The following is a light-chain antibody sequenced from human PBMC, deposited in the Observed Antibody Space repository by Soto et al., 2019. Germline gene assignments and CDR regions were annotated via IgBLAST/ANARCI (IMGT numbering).Light chain of an antibody. Sequence: EIVLTQSPGTLSLSPGEGATLSCRASHTISSGSLAWYQQKPGQPPRLLIYGGSSRAAGIPDRFSGSGSGTDFSLTISRLEPEDFAVYYCQQYGSSRTFGKGTKVDI. V-gene: IGKV3-20*01. CDR1: HTISSGS. CDR3: QQYGSSRT. J-gene: IGKJ1*01. CDR2: GGS.